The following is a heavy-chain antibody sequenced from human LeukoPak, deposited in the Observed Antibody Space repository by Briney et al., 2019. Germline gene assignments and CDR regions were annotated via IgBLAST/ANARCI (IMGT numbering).Heavy chain of an antibody. J-gene: IGHJ4*02. CDR3: ASQYCSSGSCYSTYYFDY. CDR2: IIPILDIA. D-gene: IGHD2-15*01. V-gene: IGHV1-69*04. Sequence: ASVKVSCKASGGTFSSYAISWVRQAPGRGLEWMGRIIPILDIANYAQKLQGRVTITADKSTSTAYMELSSLRSEDTAVYYCASQYCSSGSCYSTYYFDYWGQGTLVAVSS. CDR1: GGTFSSYA.